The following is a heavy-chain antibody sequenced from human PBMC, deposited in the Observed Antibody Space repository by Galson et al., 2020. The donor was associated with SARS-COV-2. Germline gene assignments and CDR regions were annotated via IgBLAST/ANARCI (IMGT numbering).Heavy chain of an antibody. CDR3: ARGQIRLWCGEYNWFDP. D-gene: IGHD3-10*01. CDR1: GFTFSSQG. Sequence: GESLKNFCAASGFTFSSQGMHWVRQPPGKGLEWVAVIWYDGSNKYYADSVKGRFTISRDNSKNTLYLQMNSLRAEDTAVYYCARGQIRLWCGEYNWFDPWGQGTLVTVSS. CDR2: IWYDGSNK. V-gene: IGHV3-33*01. J-gene: IGHJ5*02.